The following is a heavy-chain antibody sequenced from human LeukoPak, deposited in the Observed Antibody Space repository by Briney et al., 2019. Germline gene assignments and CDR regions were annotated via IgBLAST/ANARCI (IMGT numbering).Heavy chain of an antibody. CDR1: GGTFSSYA. Sequence: SVKVSCKASGGTFSSYAISWARQAPGQGLEWMGGIIPIFGTANYAQKFQGRVTITADKSTSTAYMELSSLRSEDTAVYYCARGEVGATLWFDPWGQGTLVTVSS. CDR3: ARGEVGATLWFDP. J-gene: IGHJ5*02. CDR2: IIPIFGTA. D-gene: IGHD1-26*01. V-gene: IGHV1-69*06.